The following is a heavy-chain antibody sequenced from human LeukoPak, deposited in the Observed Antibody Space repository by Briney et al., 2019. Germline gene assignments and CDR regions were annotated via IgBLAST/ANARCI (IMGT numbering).Heavy chain of an antibody. Sequence: GGSLRLSCEVSGFTVTSNYMTWVRQAPAKRLEWVSVIYSSRTTKYSDSVKGRFTISRDNSKNTLYLQMNSLRAEDTAVYYCARAPYYDILTGLYQGIIYWGQGTLVTVSS. J-gene: IGHJ4*02. V-gene: IGHV3-53*01. D-gene: IGHD3-9*01. CDR1: GFTVTSNY. CDR3: ARAPYYDILTGLYQGIIY. CDR2: IYSSRTT.